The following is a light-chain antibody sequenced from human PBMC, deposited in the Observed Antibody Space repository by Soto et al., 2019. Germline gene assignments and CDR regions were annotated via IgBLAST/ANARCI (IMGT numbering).Light chain of an antibody. CDR2: DNN. Sequence: QSVLTQPPSVSAAPGQKVTISCSGSSSNIGNNYVSWYQQLPGTAPKLLIYDNNKRPSGTPDRFSGSKSGTSATLGITGLQTGDEADYYCGTWDSSLSRIFGTGTKVTAL. CDR3: GTWDSSLSRI. J-gene: IGLJ1*01. CDR1: SSNIGNNY. V-gene: IGLV1-51*01.